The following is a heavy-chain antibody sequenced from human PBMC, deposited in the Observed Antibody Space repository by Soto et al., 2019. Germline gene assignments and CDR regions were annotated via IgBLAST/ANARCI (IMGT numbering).Heavy chain of an antibody. CDR1: GFTFSSYW. CDR2: INVDGSTT. CDR3: VRDQDTYGLAVFNY. Sequence: PGESLKISCAASGFTFSSYWMHWVRQAPGKGLVWVSRINVDGSTTSYVDSVKGRFTISRDNAKNTLYLQMNSLRAEDTAVYYCVRDQDTYGLAVFNYWAQRTSVPVSA. D-gene: IGHD2-8*02. V-gene: IGHV3-74*01. J-gene: IGHJ4*02.